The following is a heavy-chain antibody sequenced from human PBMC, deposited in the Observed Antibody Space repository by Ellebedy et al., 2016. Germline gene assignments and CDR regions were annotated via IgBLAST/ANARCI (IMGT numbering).Heavy chain of an antibody. V-gene: IGHV1-58*01. CDR1: GFTFTSSA. D-gene: IGHD3-9*01. CDR3: ARNTYYDILTGEGNDY. CDR2: IVVGSGNT. Sequence: SVKVSXXASGFTFTSSAVQWVRQARGQRLEWIGWIVVGSGNTNYAQKFQERVTITRDMSTSTAYMELSSLRSEDTAVYYCARNTYYDILTGEGNDYWGQGTLVTVSS. J-gene: IGHJ4*02.